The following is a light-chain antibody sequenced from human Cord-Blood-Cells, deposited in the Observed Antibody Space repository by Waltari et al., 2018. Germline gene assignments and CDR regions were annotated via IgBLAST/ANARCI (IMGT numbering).Light chain of an antibody. Sequence: GQSITISCTGTSSDVGGYNYVSWYQQNPGKAPKLMIYDVSNRPSGVSNRFYGSKSGNTASLTISGLQAEGEADYYCSSYTSSSTVVFGGGTKLTVL. CDR1: SSDVGGYNY. CDR2: DVS. J-gene: IGLJ2*01. V-gene: IGLV2-14*04. CDR3: SSYTSSSTVV.